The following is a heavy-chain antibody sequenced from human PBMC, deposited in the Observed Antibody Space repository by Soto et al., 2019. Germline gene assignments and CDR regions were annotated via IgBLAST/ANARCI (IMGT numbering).Heavy chain of an antibody. CDR3: ARGSVDWLLSTDNWFDP. CDR1: GGTFSSYT. V-gene: IGHV1-69*02. Sequence: GASVKVSCKASGGTFSSYTISWVRQAPGQGLEWMGRIIPILGIANYAQKFQGRVTITADKSTSTAYMELSSLRSEDTAVYYCARGSVDWLLSTDNWFDPWGQGTLVTVSS. CDR2: IIPILGIA. J-gene: IGHJ5*02. D-gene: IGHD3-9*01.